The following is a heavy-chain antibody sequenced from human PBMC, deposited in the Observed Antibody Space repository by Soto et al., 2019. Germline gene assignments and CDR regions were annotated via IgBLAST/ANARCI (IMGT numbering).Heavy chain of an antibody. CDR2: IYHSGST. J-gene: IGHJ4*02. Sequence: SETLSLTCAVSGGSISSGGYSWSWIRQPPGKGLEWIGYIYHSGSTYYNPSLKSRVTISVDRSKNQFSLKLSSVTAADTAVYYCAGSSGYDILTGYSFYFDYWGQGTLVTVSS. CDR3: AGSSGYDILTGYSFYFDY. D-gene: IGHD3-9*01. CDR1: GGSISSGGYS. V-gene: IGHV4-30-2*01.